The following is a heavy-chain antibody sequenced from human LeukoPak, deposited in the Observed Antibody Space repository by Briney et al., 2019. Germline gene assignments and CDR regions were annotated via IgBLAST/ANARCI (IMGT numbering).Heavy chain of an antibody. Sequence: GGSLRLSCAASGFTFSNYNMNWVRQAPGKGLEWVSSINSRSNYIYYGDSVKGRFTISRDNAKNSLYLQMNGLRAEDTAVYYCARDSWYGSSRSIDYWGQGTLVTVSS. J-gene: IGHJ4*02. CDR2: INSRSNYI. CDR3: ARDSWYGSSRSIDY. D-gene: IGHD6-13*01. CDR1: GFTFSNYN. V-gene: IGHV3-21*01.